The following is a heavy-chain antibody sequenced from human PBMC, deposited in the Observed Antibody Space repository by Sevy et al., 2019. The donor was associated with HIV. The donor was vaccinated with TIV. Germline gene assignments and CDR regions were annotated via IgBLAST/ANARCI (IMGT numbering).Heavy chain of an antibody. CDR1: GFTFSNYA. CDR3: ARGRYYYDNAAYYALDS. J-gene: IGHJ4*02. V-gene: IGHV3-33*01. D-gene: IGHD3-22*01. Sequence: GGSLRLSCAATGFTFSNYAMHWVRQAPGKGMEWVAIIWSDGAYQYHGDSVKGRFTISRDNSKNTLYLQMNNVRVEETAVYYCARGRYYYDNAAYYALDSWGQGTLVTVSS. CDR2: IWSDGAYQ.